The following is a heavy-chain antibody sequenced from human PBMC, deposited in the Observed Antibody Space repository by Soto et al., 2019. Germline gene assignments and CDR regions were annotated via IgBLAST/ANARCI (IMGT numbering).Heavy chain of an antibody. CDR1: GGTFSSYA. Sequence: QVQLVQSGAEVKKPGSSVKVSCKASGGTFSSYAISWVRQAPGQGLEWMGGIIPIFGTANYAQKFQGRVTITADESRSTAYLELSSLRSEDTAVYYCARKFKGLTPPVLEWSIFAPGGQGTLVTVSS. CDR2: IIPIFGTA. D-gene: IGHD3-3*01. V-gene: IGHV1-69*01. CDR3: ARKFKGLTPPVLEWSIFAP. J-gene: IGHJ5*02.